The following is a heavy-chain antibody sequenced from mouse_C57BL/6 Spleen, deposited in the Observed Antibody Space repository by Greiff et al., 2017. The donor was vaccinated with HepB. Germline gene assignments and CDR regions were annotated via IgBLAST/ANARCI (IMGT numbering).Heavy chain of an antibody. J-gene: IGHJ2*01. CDR1: GFSLTSYG. CDR3: ARHGASDYYGSSYFDY. V-gene: IGHV2-6-1*01. D-gene: IGHD1-1*01. CDR2: IWSDGST. Sequence: VQLVESGPGLVAPSQSLSITCTVSGFSLTSYGVHWVRQPPGKGLEWLVVIWSDGSTTYNSALKSRLSISKDNSKSQVFLKMNSLQTDDTAMYYCARHGASDYYGSSYFDYWGQGTTLTVSS.